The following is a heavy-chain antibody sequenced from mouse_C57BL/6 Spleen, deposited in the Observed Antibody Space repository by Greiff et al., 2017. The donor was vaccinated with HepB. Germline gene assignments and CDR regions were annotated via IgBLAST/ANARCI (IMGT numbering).Heavy chain of an antibody. Sequence: EVKLVESGPGLVKPSQSLSLTCSVTGYSITSGYYWNWIRQFPGNKLEWMGYISYDGSNNYNPSLKNRISITRDTSKNQFFLKLNSVTTEDTATYYCAREGTGTSAMDYWGQGTSVTVSS. D-gene: IGHD4-1*01. CDR2: ISYDGSN. J-gene: IGHJ4*01. CDR3: AREGTGTSAMDY. CDR1: GYSITSGYY. V-gene: IGHV3-6*01.